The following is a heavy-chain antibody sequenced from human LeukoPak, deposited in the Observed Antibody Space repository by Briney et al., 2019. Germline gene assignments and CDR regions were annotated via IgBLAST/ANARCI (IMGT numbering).Heavy chain of an antibody. V-gene: IGHV3-23*01. D-gene: IGHD6-19*01. J-gene: IGHJ4*02. CDR3: ARRFAGSSGLYNIDY. CDR2: IPGSGDST. CDR1: GFTFSSYA. Sequence: GGSLRLSCATSGFTFSSYAMSWVRQAPGKGLEWVSAIPGSGDSTYYADSVKGRFTISRDNSKNTLYLQMNSLRAEDTAVYYCARRFAGSSGLYNIDYWGQGTLVTVSS.